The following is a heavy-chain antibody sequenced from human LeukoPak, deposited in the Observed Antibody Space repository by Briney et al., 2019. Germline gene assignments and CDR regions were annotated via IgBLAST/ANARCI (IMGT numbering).Heavy chain of an antibody. Sequence: ASVKVSCKASGYTFTGYYMHWVRQAPGQGLEWMGWINPNSGGTNYAQKFQGWVTMTRDTSISTAYMELSRLRSDDTAVYYCARGPATIEASILTGYYNNFDYWGQGTLVTVSS. CDR2: INPNSGGT. V-gene: IGHV1-2*04. CDR1: GYTFTGYY. D-gene: IGHD3-9*01. J-gene: IGHJ4*02. CDR3: ARGPATIEASILTGYYNNFDY.